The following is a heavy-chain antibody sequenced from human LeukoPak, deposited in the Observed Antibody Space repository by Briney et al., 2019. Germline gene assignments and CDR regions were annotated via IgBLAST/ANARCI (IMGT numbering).Heavy chain of an antibody. Sequence: QTGGSLRLSCAASGFTFSSYWMHWVRQAPGKGLVWVSRINSDGSSTSYADSVKGRFTISGDNAKNTLYLQMNSLRAEDTAVYYCARGIVVGRNWFDPWGQGTLVTVSS. D-gene: IGHD2-2*01. V-gene: IGHV3-74*01. J-gene: IGHJ5*02. CDR3: ARGIVVGRNWFDP. CDR2: INSDGSST. CDR1: GFTFSSYW.